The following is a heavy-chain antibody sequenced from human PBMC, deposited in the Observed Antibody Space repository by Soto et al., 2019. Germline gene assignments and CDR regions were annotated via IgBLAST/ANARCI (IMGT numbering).Heavy chain of an antibody. D-gene: IGHD3-10*01. CDR2: ISAYNGNT. J-gene: IGHJ4*02. Sequence: AAVKVSCKASGYTFTSYSISWVRQAPGQGLEWMGWISAYNGNTNYAQKLQGRVTMTTDTSTSTAYMELRSLRSDDTAVYYCARDRGYYGSGSYYITYWGQGTLVTVSS. CDR3: ARDRGYYGSGSYYITY. CDR1: GYTFTSYS. V-gene: IGHV1-18*04.